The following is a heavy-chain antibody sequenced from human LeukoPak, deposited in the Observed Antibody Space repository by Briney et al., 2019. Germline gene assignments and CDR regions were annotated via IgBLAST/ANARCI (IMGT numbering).Heavy chain of an antibody. Sequence: SETLSLTCTVSGGSISSGGYYWSWIRPHPGKGLEWIGYIYYSGSTYYNPSLKSRVTISVDTSKNQFSLKLSSVTAADTAVYYCARDILTGPYYYYYGMDVWGQGTTVTVSS. CDR3: ARDILTGPYYYYYGMDV. V-gene: IGHV4-31*03. J-gene: IGHJ6*02. CDR2: IYYSGST. D-gene: IGHD3-9*01. CDR1: GGSISSGGYY.